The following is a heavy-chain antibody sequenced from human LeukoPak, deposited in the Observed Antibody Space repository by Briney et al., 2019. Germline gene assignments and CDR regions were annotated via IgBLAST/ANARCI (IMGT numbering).Heavy chain of an antibody. J-gene: IGHJ5*02. V-gene: IGHV4-4*07. CDR3: ARGLVDVVGATTAASWFDP. D-gene: IGHD1-26*01. CDR1: GGSISSYY. Sequence: SETLSLTCTVSGGSISSYYWSWIRQPAGKGLEWIGRIYTSGSTNYNPSLKSRVAMSVDTSKNQFSLKLSSVTAADTAVYYCARGLVDVVGATTAASWFDPWGQETLVTVSS. CDR2: IYTSGST.